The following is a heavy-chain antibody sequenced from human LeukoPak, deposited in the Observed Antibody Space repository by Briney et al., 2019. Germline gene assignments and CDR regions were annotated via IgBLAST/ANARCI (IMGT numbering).Heavy chain of an antibody. V-gene: IGHV3-30*02. J-gene: IGHJ4*02. Sequence: GGSLRLSCAASGFTFSSFGMHWVRQAPGKGLELVAFIRYDGTDKYYADSVKGRFTISRDNSKNTLYLQMNSLRPEDTAVYYCAPRVVVITAPFDYWGQGTLVTVSS. D-gene: IGHD2-21*01. CDR2: IRYDGTDK. CDR1: GFTFSSFG. CDR3: APRVVVITAPFDY.